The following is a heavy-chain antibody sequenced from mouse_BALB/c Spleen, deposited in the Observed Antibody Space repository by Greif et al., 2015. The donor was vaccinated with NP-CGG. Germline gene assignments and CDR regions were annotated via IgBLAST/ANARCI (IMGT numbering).Heavy chain of an antibody. J-gene: IGHJ2*01. CDR1: GFTFSSYG. Sequence: EVQLVESGGDLVEPGGSLKLSCAASGFTFSSYGMSWVRQTPDKRLEWVATISSGGSYTYYPDSVKGRFTITRDNAKNTLYLQMSSLKSEDTAMYYGARPYDFYYFDYWGQGTTLTVSS. CDR3: ARPYDFYYFDY. CDR2: ISSGGSYT. D-gene: IGHD2-4*01. V-gene: IGHV5-6*01.